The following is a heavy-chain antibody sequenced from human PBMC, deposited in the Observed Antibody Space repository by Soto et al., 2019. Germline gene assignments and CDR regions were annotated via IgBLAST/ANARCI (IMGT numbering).Heavy chain of an antibody. CDR3: AREGINNYHEYYFDS. Sequence: GGSLRLSCAASGFTFSTYSMNWVRQAPGKGLEWVSSISGSGNYTHYADFLRGRFTISRDNAKTSLYLQMNSLRAEDTAVYYCAREGINNYHEYYFDSWGQGTVVTVSS. D-gene: IGHD4-4*01. CDR2: ISGSGNYT. V-gene: IGHV3-21*01. CDR1: GFTFSTYS. J-gene: IGHJ4*02.